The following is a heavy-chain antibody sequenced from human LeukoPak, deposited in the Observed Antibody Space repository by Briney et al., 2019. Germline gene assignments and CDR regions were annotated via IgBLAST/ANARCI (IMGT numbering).Heavy chain of an antibody. CDR2: IYCSGST. D-gene: IGHD1-20*01. V-gene: IGHV4-59*01. CDR3: ARAYNWNYYYYGMDV. Sequence: AETLSLTCTVSGGSISSYYWSWIRQPPGKGLEWIGYIYCSGSTNYNPSLKSRVTISVDTSKNQFSLKLSSVTAADTAVYYCARAYNWNYYYYGMDVWGQGTTVTVSS. J-gene: IGHJ6*02. CDR1: GGSISSYY.